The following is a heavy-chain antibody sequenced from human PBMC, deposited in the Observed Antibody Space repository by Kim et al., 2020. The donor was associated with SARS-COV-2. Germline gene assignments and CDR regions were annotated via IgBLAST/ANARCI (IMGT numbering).Heavy chain of an antibody. CDR2: ISSSGSTI. D-gene: IGHD3-3*01. CDR3: ARELLLEWLLGEMYGMDV. V-gene: IGHV3-48*03. J-gene: IGHJ6*02. Sequence: GGSLRLSCAASGFTFSSYEMNWVRQAPGKGLEWVSYISSSGSTIYYADSVKGRFTISRDNAKNSLYLQMNSLRAEDTAVYYCARELLLEWLLGEMYGMDVWGQGTTVTVSS. CDR1: GFTFSSYE.